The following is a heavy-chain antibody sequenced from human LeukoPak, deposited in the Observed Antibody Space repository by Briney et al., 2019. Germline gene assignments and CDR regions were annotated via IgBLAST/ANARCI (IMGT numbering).Heavy chain of an antibody. CDR3: AKGGSSGYPYYFDY. CDR2: IWYDGSNK. V-gene: IGHV3-33*06. J-gene: IGHJ4*02. CDR1: GFTFSSYG. D-gene: IGHD3-22*01. Sequence: SGRSLRLSCAASGFTFSSYGMHWVRQAPGKGLEWVAVIWYDGSNKYYADSVKGRFTISRDNSKNTLYLQMNSLRAEDTAVYYCAKGGSSGYPYYFDYWGQGTLVTVSS.